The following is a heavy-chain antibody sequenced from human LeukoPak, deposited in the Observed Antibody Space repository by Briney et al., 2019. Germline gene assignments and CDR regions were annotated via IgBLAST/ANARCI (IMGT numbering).Heavy chain of an antibody. D-gene: IGHD4-17*01. CDR2: IWYDGSNK. Sequence: GGSLRLSCAASGFTFSSYGMRRVRQAPGKGLEWVAVIWYDGSNKYYADSVKGRFTISRDNSKNTLYLQMNSLRAEDTAVYYCARDLEPYGDFTVDYWGQGTLVTVSS. CDR3: ARDLEPYGDFTVDY. V-gene: IGHV3-33*01. CDR1: GFTFSSYG. J-gene: IGHJ4*02.